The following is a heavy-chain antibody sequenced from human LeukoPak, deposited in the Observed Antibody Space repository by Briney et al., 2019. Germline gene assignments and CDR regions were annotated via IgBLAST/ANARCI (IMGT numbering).Heavy chain of an antibody. V-gene: IGHV3-23*01. J-gene: IGHJ3*01. CDR3: ARDKGRITIAAPKDAFDV. D-gene: IGHD6-6*01. CDR1: GFTFSRSG. Sequence: GGSLRLSCAASGFTFSRSGMSWFREAPGKGLEWVSAISGSGGRTYYADSVGGRFVISRDNSRNTLYLQMNNLRAEDTAIYFCARDKGRITIAAPKDAFDVWRQGTTVTVRS. CDR2: ISGSGGRT.